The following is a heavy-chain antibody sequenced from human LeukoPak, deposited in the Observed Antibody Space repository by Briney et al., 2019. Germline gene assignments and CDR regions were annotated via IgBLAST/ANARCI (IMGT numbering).Heavy chain of an antibody. CDR1: GFTFSSYW. J-gene: IGHJ2*01. CDR3: ARVGTVTTLGYFDL. V-gene: IGHV3-74*01. Sequence: PGGSLRLSCAASGFTFSSYWMHWVRQAPGKGLVWVSRINTDGSSKSYADSVKGRFTISRDNAKNRLYLQMNSLRAEDTAVYYCARVGTVTTLGYFDLWGRGTLVTVSS. D-gene: IGHD4-11*01. CDR2: INTDGSSK.